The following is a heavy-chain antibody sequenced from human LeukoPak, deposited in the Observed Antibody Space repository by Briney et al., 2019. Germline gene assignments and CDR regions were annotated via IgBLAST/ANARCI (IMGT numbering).Heavy chain of an antibody. D-gene: IGHD6-13*01. J-gene: IGHJ3*02. CDR1: GGTFNKYS. CDR2: IIPMFVTA. V-gene: IGHV1-69*06. Sequence: GSSVKVSCKASGGTFNKYSISWVRQAPGQGPEWMGGIIPMFVTANYAQKFQGRLTITADKSTSTAYMELSSLRSEDTAVYYCARDDFSSARAFDIWGQGTVVTVSS. CDR3: ARDDFSSARAFDI.